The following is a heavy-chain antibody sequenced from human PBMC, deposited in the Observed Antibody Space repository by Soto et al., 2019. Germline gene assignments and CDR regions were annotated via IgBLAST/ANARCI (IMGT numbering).Heavy chain of an antibody. V-gene: IGHV1-18*01. Sequence: ASVKVSCKASGYTFTSYGISWMRQAPGQGLEWMGWISAYNGNTNYAQKLQGRVTMTTDTSTSTAYMELRSLRSDDTAVYYCARLRGWGSGGYYVISFADRNYYGMDVWGQGTTVTVSS. CDR2: ISAYNGNT. J-gene: IGHJ6*02. CDR1: GYTFTSYG. CDR3: ARLRGWGSGGYYVISFADRNYYGMDV. D-gene: IGHD3-10*01.